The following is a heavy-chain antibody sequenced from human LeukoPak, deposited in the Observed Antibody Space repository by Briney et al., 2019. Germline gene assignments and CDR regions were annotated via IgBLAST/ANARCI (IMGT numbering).Heavy chain of an antibody. D-gene: IGHD3-22*01. CDR2: IYYSGST. CDR3: ARIVGPYYYDSSGYYGTYDY. Sequence: SETLSPTCTVSGGSISSYYWSWIRQPPGKGLEWIGYIYYSGSTNYNPSLKSRVTISVDTSKNQFSLKLSSVTAADTAVYYCARIVGPYYYDSSGYYGTYDYWGQGTLVTVSS. CDR1: GGSISSYY. V-gene: IGHV4-59*01. J-gene: IGHJ4*02.